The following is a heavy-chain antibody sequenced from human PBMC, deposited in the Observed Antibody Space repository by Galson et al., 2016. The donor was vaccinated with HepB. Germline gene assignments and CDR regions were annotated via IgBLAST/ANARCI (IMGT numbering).Heavy chain of an antibody. CDR1: GDSVSSNIVA. J-gene: IGHJ4*02. Sequence: CAISGDSVSSNIVAWNWIRQSPSRGLEWLGRTYFRSRWYNDYAGSVRGRIIISPDTSKNHFSLHLTSFTPEDTAVYYCARGWNYVKFDYWGQGTLVTVSS. CDR2: TYFRSRWYN. V-gene: IGHV6-1*01. CDR3: ARGWNYVKFDY. D-gene: IGHD1-7*01.